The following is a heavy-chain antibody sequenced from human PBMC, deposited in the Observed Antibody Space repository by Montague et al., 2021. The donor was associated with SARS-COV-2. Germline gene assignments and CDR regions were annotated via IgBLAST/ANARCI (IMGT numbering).Heavy chain of an antibody. J-gene: IGHJ4*02. CDR3: ATLPSSITIFGVVQGYYFDA. CDR2: NNYKRCT. V-gene: IGHV4-39*01. CDR1: GASFSSKHYS. D-gene: IGHD3-3*01. Sequence: SETLSLTCTVSGASFSSKHYSWGRNRHPTGKGRMGEGINNYKRCTNYNLTLRSTISVYTDTSKNQLSLRPSTVTAADTAVCYYATLPSSITIFGVVQGYYFDAWGQGTLVTVSS.